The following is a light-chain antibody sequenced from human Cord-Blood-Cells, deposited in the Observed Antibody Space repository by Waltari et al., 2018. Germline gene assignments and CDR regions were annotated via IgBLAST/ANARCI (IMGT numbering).Light chain of an antibody. Sequence: QSAPTTSASVSGSPGQSITLSCTRTSSDVGGYNYVSCYQQHPGKAPKLMIYAVSNRPSGVSNRFSGAKSGNTASLTISGLQAEDEADYYCSSYTSSSTLRVVFGGGTKLTVL. CDR2: AVS. CDR3: SSYTSSSTLRVV. J-gene: IGLJ2*01. V-gene: IGLV2-14*01. CDR1: SSDVGGYNY.